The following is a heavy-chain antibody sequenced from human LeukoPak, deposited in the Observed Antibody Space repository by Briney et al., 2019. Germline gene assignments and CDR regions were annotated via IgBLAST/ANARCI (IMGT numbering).Heavy chain of an antibody. CDR3: ARGRRFLEWLLYPYYFDY. V-gene: IGHV1-2*02. J-gene: IGHJ4*02. CDR2: INPNSGGT. CDR1: GYTFTGYY. Sequence: ASVKVSCKASGYTFTGYYIHWVRQAPGQGLEWMGWINPNSGGTNYAQKFQGRVTMTRDTSISTAYMELSRLRSDDTAVYYCARGRRFLEWLLYPYYFDYWGQGTLVTVSS. D-gene: IGHD3-3*01.